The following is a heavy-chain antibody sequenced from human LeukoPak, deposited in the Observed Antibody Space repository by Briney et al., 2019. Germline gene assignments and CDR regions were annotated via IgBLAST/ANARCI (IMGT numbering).Heavy chain of an antibody. D-gene: IGHD4-17*01. CDR1: GGSISSSSYY. CDR3: ARLFSDYGDYFDNDY. J-gene: IGHJ4*02. CDR2: IYYSGST. Sequence: SETLSLTCTVSGGSISSSSYYWGWIRQPPGKGLEWIGSIYYSGSTYYNPSLKSRVTISVDTPKNQFSLKLSSVTAADTAVYYCARLFSDYGDYFDNDYWGQGTLVTVSS. V-gene: IGHV4-39*07.